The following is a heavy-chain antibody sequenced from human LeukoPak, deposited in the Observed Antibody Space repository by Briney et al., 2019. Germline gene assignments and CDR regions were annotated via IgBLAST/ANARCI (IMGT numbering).Heavy chain of an antibody. V-gene: IGHV4-39*07. Sequence: SETLSLTCTVSGGSISSSNYYWGWIRQPPGKGLAWIGSMYYSGSIFYNPSLKSRVTISINTSKNQFSLKVSSVTAADTAVYYCARARVPGSYSPKGPFDYWGQGTLVAVSS. J-gene: IGHJ4*02. D-gene: IGHD3-10*01. CDR1: GGSISSSNYY. CDR2: MYYSGSI. CDR3: ARARVPGSYSPKGPFDY.